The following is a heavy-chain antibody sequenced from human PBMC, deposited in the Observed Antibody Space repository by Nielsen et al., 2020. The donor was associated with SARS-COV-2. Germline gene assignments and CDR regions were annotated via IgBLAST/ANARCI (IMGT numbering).Heavy chain of an antibody. CDR2: IWYDGSNK. CDR3: ARDLGDNWNLYGMDV. V-gene: IGHV3-33*01. D-gene: IGHD1-20*01. CDR1: GFTFSSDG. J-gene: IGHJ6*02. Sequence: GESLKISCAASGFTFSSDGMHCVRQAPGKGLEWVAVIWYDGSNKYYADSVKGRVTISRDNSKNTLYLQMNSLRAEDTAVYYCARDLGDNWNLYGMDVWGQGTTVTVSS.